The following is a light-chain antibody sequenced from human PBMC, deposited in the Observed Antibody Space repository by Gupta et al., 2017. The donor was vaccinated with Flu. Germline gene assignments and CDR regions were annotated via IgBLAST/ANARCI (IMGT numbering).Light chain of an antibody. CDR1: TGAVTSGHY. J-gene: IGLJ2*01. Sequence: AVVTQAPSLTVSTGGTVTLTCGFSTGAVTSGHYPYWFQQKPGQAPRTLIFSKSNKHSWTPARFSGSLLGGKAALTLSGAQPEEEAEYYCLLSYRGARRVVCGGGTKLTVL. CDR3: LLSYRGARRVV. V-gene: IGLV7-46*01. CDR2: SKS.